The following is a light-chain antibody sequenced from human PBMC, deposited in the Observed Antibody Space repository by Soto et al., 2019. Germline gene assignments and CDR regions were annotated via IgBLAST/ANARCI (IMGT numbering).Light chain of an antibody. CDR2: EVS. Sequence: QSVLTQPASVSGSPGQSITISCTGTSSDVGGYNYVSWYQQHPGKAPKLMIYEVSNRPSGVSNRFSRSKSGNTASLTISGLQAEDEADYYCSSYTSSSTRFYVFGTGTKVTVL. J-gene: IGLJ1*01. CDR1: SSDVGGYNY. V-gene: IGLV2-14*01. CDR3: SSYTSSSTRFYV.